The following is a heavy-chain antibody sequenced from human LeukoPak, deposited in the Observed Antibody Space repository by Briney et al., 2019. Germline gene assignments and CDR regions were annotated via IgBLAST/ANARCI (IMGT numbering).Heavy chain of an antibody. D-gene: IGHD3-22*01. CDR1: GFTFSTYA. Sequence: TGGSLRLSCATSGFTFSTYAMSWVRQAPGKGLEWVSAISSSGATTYYADSVKGRFTISRDNSKSTLFLQMSSLRADDTAVYYCAPRQPMIVDSWGQGALVTVSS. CDR2: ISSSGATT. J-gene: IGHJ4*02. V-gene: IGHV3-23*01. CDR3: APRQPMIVDS.